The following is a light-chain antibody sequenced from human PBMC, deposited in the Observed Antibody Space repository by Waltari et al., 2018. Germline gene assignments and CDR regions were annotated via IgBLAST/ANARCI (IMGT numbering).Light chain of an antibody. CDR1: SASVSSPSS. J-gene: IGLJ3*02. Sequence: QTVLTQEPSLSVSPGGPVTLTCALSSASVSSPSSATWYQQTPGQAPRTLVYKGNGRSSGVPDRFSGSILGNKAALTITGAQADDESDYHCSMYMGSGIWVFGGGTKLTVL. V-gene: IGLV8-61*01. CDR2: KGN. CDR3: SMYMGSGIWV.